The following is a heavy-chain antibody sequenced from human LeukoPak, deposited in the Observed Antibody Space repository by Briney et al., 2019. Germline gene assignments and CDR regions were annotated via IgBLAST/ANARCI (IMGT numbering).Heavy chain of an antibody. J-gene: IGHJ4*02. V-gene: IGHV4-59*12. CDR1: GGSISSYY. CDR2: IYSSGNS. D-gene: IGHD6-19*01. Sequence: SETLSLTCTIYGGSISSYYWTWIRQPPGKRLEWIGYIYSSGNSNYNPSLKSRVTMSIDTSKDQFSLRLSSVTAADTAVYYCGRGADSGLGYWGQGILVTVSS. CDR3: GRGADSGLGY.